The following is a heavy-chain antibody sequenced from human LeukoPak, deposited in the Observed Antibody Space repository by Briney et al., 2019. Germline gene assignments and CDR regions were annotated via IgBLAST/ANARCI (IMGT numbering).Heavy chain of an antibody. CDR3: ASSWFAVAGTETNWFDP. J-gene: IGHJ5*02. CDR1: GGSFSGYY. V-gene: IGHV4-34*01. CDR2: SNHSGST. Sequence: KASETLSLTCAVCGGSFSGYYWSWIRQPPGKGLEWIGESNHSGSTNYNPSLKSRVTISVDTSKNQFSLKLSSVTAADTAVYYCASSWFAVAGTETNWFDPWGQGTLVTVSS. D-gene: IGHD6-19*01.